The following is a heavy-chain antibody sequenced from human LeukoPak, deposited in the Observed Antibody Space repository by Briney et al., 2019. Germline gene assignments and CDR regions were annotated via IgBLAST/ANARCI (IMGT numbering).Heavy chain of an antibody. CDR2: IYTSGST. CDR1: GGSISSYY. Sequence: SETLSLTCTVSGGSISSYYWSWIRQPAGKGLEWIGRIYTSGSTNYNPSLKSRVTMSVDTSKNQFSLKLSSVTAADTAVYYCARVYGSGSYYNVPNYYYMAVWGKGTTVTISS. D-gene: IGHD3-10*01. CDR3: ARVYGSGSYYNVPNYYYMAV. V-gene: IGHV4-4*07. J-gene: IGHJ6*03.